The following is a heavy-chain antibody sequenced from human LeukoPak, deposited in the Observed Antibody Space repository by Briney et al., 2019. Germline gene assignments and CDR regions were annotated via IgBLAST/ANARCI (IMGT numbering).Heavy chain of an antibody. J-gene: IGHJ4*02. Sequence: GGSLRLSCAASGFTFSNFWMNWVRQAPGKGLEWVAHIKDDGGDKNYVDSVKGRFTIYRDNAKKSLYLQMNSLTADDTAVYYCARGTGWYPDYWGQGILVTVSS. CDR1: GFTFSNFW. CDR3: ARGTGWYPDY. V-gene: IGHV3-7*01. CDR2: IKDDGGDK. D-gene: IGHD6-19*01.